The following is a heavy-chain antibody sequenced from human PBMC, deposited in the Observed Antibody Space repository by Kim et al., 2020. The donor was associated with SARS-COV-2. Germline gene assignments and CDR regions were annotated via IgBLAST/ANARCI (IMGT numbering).Heavy chain of an antibody. Sequence: GLFTISRDNAKNSLYLQMNSLRAEDTAVYYCARLSGRGYSSSWYGNWFDPWGQGTLVTVSS. V-gene: IGHV3-48*03. J-gene: IGHJ5*02. CDR3: ARLSGRGYSSSWYGNWFDP. D-gene: IGHD6-13*01.